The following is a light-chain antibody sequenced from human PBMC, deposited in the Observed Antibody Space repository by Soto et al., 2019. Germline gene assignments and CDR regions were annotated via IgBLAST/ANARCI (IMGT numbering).Light chain of an antibody. CDR1: QSVNSN. Sequence: EIVLTQSPATLSSSPGDRVTLSCRASQSVNSNLAWYQQKPGQAPRYLIFGASTWATGVPARFSGSGSGTEFTLSISSLQSDDFAAYYCQEYNTWPWTFGQGTKVDIK. CDR2: GAS. CDR3: QEYNTWPWT. V-gene: IGKV3-15*01. J-gene: IGKJ1*01.